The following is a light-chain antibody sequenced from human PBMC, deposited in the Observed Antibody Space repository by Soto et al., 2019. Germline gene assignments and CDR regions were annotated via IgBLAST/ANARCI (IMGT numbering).Light chain of an antibody. V-gene: IGLV2-14*01. CDR2: DVS. CDR3: SSYTSSSTGF. CDR1: SSDVGGYNY. Sequence: QSVLTQPASVSGSPGQSITISCTGTSSDVGGYNYVSWYQQHPGKAPKLMIYDVSNRPSGVSNRFSGSKSGNTASLTISGLQAEDGAVYYCSSYTSSSTGFFGGGPKPPVL. J-gene: IGLJ2*01.